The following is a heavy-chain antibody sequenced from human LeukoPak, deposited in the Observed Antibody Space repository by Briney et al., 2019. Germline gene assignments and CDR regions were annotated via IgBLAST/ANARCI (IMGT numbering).Heavy chain of an antibody. CDR1: GGSISSYY. Sequence: PSETLSFTCTVSGGSISSYYWSWIRQPPGKGLEWIGYIYYSGSTNYNPSLKSRVTISVDTSKNQFSLKLNSVTAADTAVYYCARVFDFWSGSHWGQGTLVTVSS. CDR3: ARVFDFWSGSH. J-gene: IGHJ4*02. D-gene: IGHD3-3*01. V-gene: IGHV4-59*01. CDR2: IYYSGST.